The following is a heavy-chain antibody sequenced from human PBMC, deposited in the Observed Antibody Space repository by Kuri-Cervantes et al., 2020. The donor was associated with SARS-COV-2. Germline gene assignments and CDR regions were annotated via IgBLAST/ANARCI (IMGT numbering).Heavy chain of an antibody. Sequence: ESLKISCTVSGYSIGSGYYWGWIRQPPGKGLEWIGHIYTSGSTNYNPSLKSRVTISVDTSKNQFSLKLSSVTAADTAVYYRARDRFYYDSHWFDPWGQGTLVTVSS. V-gene: IGHV4-38-2*02. D-gene: IGHD3-22*01. CDR1: GYSIGSGYY. CDR3: ARDRFYYDSHWFDP. CDR2: IYTSGST. J-gene: IGHJ5*02.